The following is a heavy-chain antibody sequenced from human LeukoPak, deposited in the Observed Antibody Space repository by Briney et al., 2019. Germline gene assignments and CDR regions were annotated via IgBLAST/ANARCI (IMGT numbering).Heavy chain of an antibody. CDR2: IGTAGDT. V-gene: IGHV3-13*01. Sequence: GGSLRLSCATSGFTFRNFDLHWVRQATGEGLEWVSAIGTAGDTYYPDSVKGRFTISRDNAKNSFHLQMNNLRVGDTAVYYCSRGGAPAGYAYDIWGHGTVVTVSS. CDR1: GFTFRNFD. J-gene: IGHJ3*02. D-gene: IGHD6-13*01. CDR3: SRGGAPAGYAYDI.